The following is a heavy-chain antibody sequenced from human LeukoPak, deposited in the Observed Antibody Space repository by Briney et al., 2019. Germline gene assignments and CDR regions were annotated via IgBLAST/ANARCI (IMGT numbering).Heavy chain of an antibody. CDR1: GGPFSGSN. V-gene: IGHV4-34*01. J-gene: IGHJ4*02. CDR2: IYNSGST. CDR3: VRAYDY. Sequence: PSETLSLTCAVYGGPFSGSNWSWIRRPPGKGLEWIGEIYNSGSTIYNPSLKSRVTISVDTSKNQLSLNLNSVTAADTAVYYCVRAYDYWGQGTLVTVSS.